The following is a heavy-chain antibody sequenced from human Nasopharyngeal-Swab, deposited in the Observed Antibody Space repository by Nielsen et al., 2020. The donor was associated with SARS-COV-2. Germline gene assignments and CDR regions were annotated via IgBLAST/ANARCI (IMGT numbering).Heavy chain of an antibody. D-gene: IGHD1-26*01. Sequence: CAVYGGSFSGYYWSWIRQPPGKGLEWIGEINDSGSTNYNSSLKSRVTISVDTSKNQFSLKLSSVTAADTAVYYCARGSPRGGGSYSWAKYYYYGMDVWGQGTTVTVSS. J-gene: IGHJ6*02. V-gene: IGHV4-34*01. CDR3: ARGSPRGGGSYSWAKYYYYGMDV. CDR1: GGSFSGYY. CDR2: INDSGST.